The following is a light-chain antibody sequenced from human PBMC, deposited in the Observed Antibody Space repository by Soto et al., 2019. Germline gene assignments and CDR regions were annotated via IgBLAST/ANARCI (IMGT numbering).Light chain of an antibody. V-gene: IGKV1-5*03. CDR3: QHYYSTSET. CDR1: QSISSW. CDR2: EAS. Sequence: DIQMTQSPSTLSGSVGDRVTITCLASQSISSWLAWYQQKPGKAPKLLIYEASTLKSGVPSRFSGSGSGTEFTLTISSLQPDDFATYYCQHYYSTSETFGQGTKVDIK. J-gene: IGKJ1*01.